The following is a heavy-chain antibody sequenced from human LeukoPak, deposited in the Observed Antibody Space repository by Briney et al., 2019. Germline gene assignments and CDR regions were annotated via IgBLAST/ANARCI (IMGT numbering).Heavy chain of an antibody. CDR3: ARSVGDCGGDCWFSNWFDP. CDR1: GGSFSGYY. D-gene: IGHD2-21*02. V-gene: IGHV4-34*01. CDR2: INHSGST. J-gene: IGHJ5*02. Sequence: SSETLSLTCAVYGGSFSGYYWSWIRQPPGKGLEWIGEINHSGSTNYNPSLKSRVTISVDTSKNQFSLKLSSVTAADTAVYYCARSVGDCGGDCWFSNWFDPWGQGTLVTVSS.